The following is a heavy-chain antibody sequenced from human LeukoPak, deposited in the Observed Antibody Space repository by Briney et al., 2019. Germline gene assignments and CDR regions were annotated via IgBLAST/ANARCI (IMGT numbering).Heavy chain of an antibody. Sequence: SETLSLTCTVSGGSISSYYWSWIRQPPGKGLEWIGYIYYSGSTNYDPSLKSRVTISVDTSKNQFSLKLSSVTAADTAVYYCARDPGYDSSGYYFDYWGQGTLVTVSS. D-gene: IGHD3-22*01. CDR2: IYYSGST. J-gene: IGHJ4*02. CDR1: GGSISSYY. CDR3: ARDPGYDSSGYYFDY. V-gene: IGHV4-59*01.